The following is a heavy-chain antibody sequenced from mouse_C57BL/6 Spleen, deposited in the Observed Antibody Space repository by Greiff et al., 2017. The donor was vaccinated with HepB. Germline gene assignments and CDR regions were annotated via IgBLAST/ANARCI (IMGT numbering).Heavy chain of an antibody. J-gene: IGHJ4*01. CDR2: ISSGGSYT. CDR3: ARRELGYAMDY. V-gene: IGHV5-6*01. CDR1: GFTFSSYG. Sequence: EVMLVESGGDLVKPGGSLKLSCAASGFTFSSYGMSWVRQTPDKRLEWVATISSGGSYTYYPDSVKGRFTISRDNAKNTLYLQLSSLKSEDTAMYYWARRELGYAMDYWGQGTSVTVSS.